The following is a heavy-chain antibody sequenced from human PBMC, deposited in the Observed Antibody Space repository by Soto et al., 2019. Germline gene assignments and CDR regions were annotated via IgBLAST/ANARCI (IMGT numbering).Heavy chain of an antibody. V-gene: IGHV4-61*08. J-gene: IGHJ4*02. CDR2: IYYSGNT. D-gene: IGHD3-22*01. Sequence: PSDTPSLTCTVAGCSISNADYYWTPIRQPPGKGLEWIGYIYYSGNTNYNPSLKSRVTTSLDTSRNQFSLKLSSVTAADTAVYYCARSIDLSGYYFANFWVQGTLVTV. CDR1: GCSISNADYY. CDR3: ARSIDLSGYYFANF.